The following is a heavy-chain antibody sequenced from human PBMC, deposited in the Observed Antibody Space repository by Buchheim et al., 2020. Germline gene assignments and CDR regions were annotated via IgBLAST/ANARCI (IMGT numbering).Heavy chain of an antibody. CDR2: ISYDGSNK. CDR3: ATGTTGYYSVIHYGMDV. Sequence: QVQLVESGGGVVQPGRSLRLSCAASGFTFSSYGMHWVRQAPGKGLEWVAVISYDGSNKYYADSVKGRFTISRDNSKNTLYVQVNSLRAEDTAVYFCATGTTGYYSVIHYGMDVWGQGTT. CDR1: GFTFSSYG. J-gene: IGHJ6*02. V-gene: IGHV3-30*03. D-gene: IGHD3-9*01.